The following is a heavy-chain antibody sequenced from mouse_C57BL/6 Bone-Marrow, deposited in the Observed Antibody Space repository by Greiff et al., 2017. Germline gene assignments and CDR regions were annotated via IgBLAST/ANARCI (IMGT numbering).Heavy chain of an antibody. CDR3: TRRGDGYDGGWFAY. Sequence: VQLQQSGAELVRPGASVTLSCKASGYTFTDYEMHWVKQTPVHGLEWIGAIDPETGGTAYNQKFKGKAILTADKSSSTAYMELRSLTSEDSAVYYCTRRGDGYDGGWFAYWGQGTLVTVSA. CDR2: IDPETGGT. J-gene: IGHJ3*01. CDR1: GYTFTDYE. V-gene: IGHV1-15*01. D-gene: IGHD2-2*01.